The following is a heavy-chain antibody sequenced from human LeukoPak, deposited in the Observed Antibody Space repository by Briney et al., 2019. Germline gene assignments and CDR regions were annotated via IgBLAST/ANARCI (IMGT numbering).Heavy chain of an antibody. Sequence: SVKVSCKASGGTFSSYAISWVRQAPGQGLEWMGGIIPIFGTANYAQKFQGRVTITADESTSTAYMELSSLRSEDTAVYYCARDPPYWIGAFDIWGQGTMVTVSS. CDR3: ARDPPYWIGAFDI. J-gene: IGHJ3*02. V-gene: IGHV1-69*13. CDR1: GGTFSSYA. CDR2: IIPIFGTA. D-gene: IGHD2-15*01.